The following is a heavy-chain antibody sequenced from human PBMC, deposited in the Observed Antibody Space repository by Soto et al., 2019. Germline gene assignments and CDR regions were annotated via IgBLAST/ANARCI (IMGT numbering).Heavy chain of an antibody. CDR3: ARQPRGYSDSSGFFDN. CDR1: GYSFTNYW. V-gene: IGHV5-10-1*01. CDR2: IAPADSYT. Sequence: GESLKISCAASGYSFTNYWISWVRQMPGKGLEWMGRIAPADSYTYYSPSFQGHITISVDKSLGTAYLQWSSLKASDTAMYYCARQPRGYSDSSGFFDNWGQGTLVTVSS. D-gene: IGHD3-22*01. J-gene: IGHJ4*02.